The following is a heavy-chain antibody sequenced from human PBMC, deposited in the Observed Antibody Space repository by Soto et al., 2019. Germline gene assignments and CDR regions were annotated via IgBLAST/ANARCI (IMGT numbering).Heavy chain of an antibody. D-gene: IGHD3-10*01. CDR3: ARAVTMVRGVISPRFNWFDP. J-gene: IGHJ5*02. Sequence: SETLSLTCTVSGGSISSYYWSWIRQPPGKGLEWIGYIYYSGSTNYNPSLKSRVTISVDTSKNQFSLKLSSVTAADTAVYYFARAVTMVRGVISPRFNWFDPWGQGTLVTVSS. CDR1: GGSISSYY. CDR2: IYYSGST. V-gene: IGHV4-59*01.